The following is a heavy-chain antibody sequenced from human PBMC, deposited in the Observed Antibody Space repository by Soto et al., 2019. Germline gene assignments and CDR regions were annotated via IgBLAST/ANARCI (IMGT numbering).Heavy chain of an antibody. V-gene: IGHV4-34*08. J-gene: IGHJ6*02. CDR2: IHHSGST. CDR1: DGRSVGYY. Sequence: LVLQSVPWTVEDGRSVGYYWRRIRQPPGKGLEWIGEIHHSGSTKYNPSLKSRVTISVDTSKNQFSLKLSSVTDADMAVYYWAVHYAYCCRDACGQGLTITVS. CDR3: AVHYAYCCRDA.